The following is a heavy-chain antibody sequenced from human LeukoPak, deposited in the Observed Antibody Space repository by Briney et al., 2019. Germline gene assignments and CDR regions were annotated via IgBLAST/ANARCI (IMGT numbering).Heavy chain of an antibody. Sequence: GGSLRLSCAASGFTFSSYGMQWVRQAPGKGLERVAFIRYDGSNKYCADSVKGRFTISRDNSKNTLYLQMNSLRAEDTAVYYCAKDLGGSYWIGAFDIWGQGTMVTVSS. CDR2: IRYDGSNK. V-gene: IGHV3-30*02. CDR1: GFTFSSYG. D-gene: IGHD1-26*01. J-gene: IGHJ3*02. CDR3: AKDLGGSYWIGAFDI.